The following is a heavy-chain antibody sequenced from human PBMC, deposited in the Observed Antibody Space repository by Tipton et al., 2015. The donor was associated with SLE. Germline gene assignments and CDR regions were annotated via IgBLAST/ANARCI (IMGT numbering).Heavy chain of an antibody. V-gene: IGHV3-21*03. J-gene: IGHJ3*01. CDR1: GFTFSSYS. CDR3: TRDRISGDDSQTDAFDF. Sequence: VQLVQSGGGLVKPGGSLRLSCTASGFTFSSYSMNWVRQAPGKGLEWVSSITTSSAYIYYEDSVKGRFTISRDNARDSLYLQMNSLRPEDTAVYYCTRDRISGDDSQTDAFDFWGQGTMVTVSS. CDR2: ITTSSAYI. D-gene: IGHD2-21*02.